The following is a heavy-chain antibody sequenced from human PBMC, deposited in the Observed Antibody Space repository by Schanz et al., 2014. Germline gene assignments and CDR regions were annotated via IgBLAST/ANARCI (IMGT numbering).Heavy chain of an antibody. J-gene: IGHJ4*02. CDR3: AKVWGSDYFYPFDY. D-gene: IGHD3-22*01. CDR1: GFTFNNYD. CDR2: ISGGGGSA. V-gene: IGHV3-23*04. Sequence: EVQLVESGGGLVQPGRSLRLSCVVSGFTFNNYDMNWVRLVPGKGLECVSGISGGGGSAYYADSVKGRFTISRDNSKNTLYLQMSSLRAEDTAVYYCAKVWGSDYFYPFDYWGQGTLVTVSS.